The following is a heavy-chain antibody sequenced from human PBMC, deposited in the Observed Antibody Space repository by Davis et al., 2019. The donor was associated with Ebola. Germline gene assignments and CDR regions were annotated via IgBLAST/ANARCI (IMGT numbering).Heavy chain of an antibody. J-gene: IGHJ6*02. Sequence: AASVKVSCKASGGTFSSYAISWVRQAPGQGLEWMGRIIPILGIANYAQKFQGRVTITADKSTNTAYMELRSLRSDDTAVYYCARDRKIVVVPAAIGYYYYGMDVWGQGTTVTVSS. V-gene: IGHV1-69*04. CDR3: ARDRKIVVVPAAIGYYYYGMDV. CDR2: IIPILGIA. D-gene: IGHD2-2*01. CDR1: GGTFSSYA.